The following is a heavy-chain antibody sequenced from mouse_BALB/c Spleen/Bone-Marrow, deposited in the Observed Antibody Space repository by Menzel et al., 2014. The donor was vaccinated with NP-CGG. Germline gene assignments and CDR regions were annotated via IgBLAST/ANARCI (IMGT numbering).Heavy chain of an antibody. Sequence: EVQLQQSGPELVKPGASVKISCKASGYTFTDYNMHWVKLSHGKSLEWIGYIFPYNGGADYDQKFRRRATLTVDTSSSTAYMELRSLTSEDSAVYYCSRAANYDPRFDYWGQGTTLTVSS. CDR3: SRAANYDPRFDY. D-gene: IGHD2-4*01. J-gene: IGHJ2*01. CDR1: GYTFTDYN. V-gene: IGHV1S29*02. CDR2: IFPYNGGA.